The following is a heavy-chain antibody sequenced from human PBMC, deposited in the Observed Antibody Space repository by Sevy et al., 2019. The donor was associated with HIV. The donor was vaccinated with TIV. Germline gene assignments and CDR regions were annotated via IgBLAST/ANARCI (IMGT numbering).Heavy chain of an antibody. CDR3: AREGCTKPHDY. CDR2: LSFGCGEI. CDR1: GFTFNKYS. Sequence: GGSLRLSCAASGFTFNKYSMSWVRQPLGKGLEWVSTLSFGCGEINYADSVKGRFPISRDNSKSSVYLQMNNLRPEDTAVYYCAREGCTKPHDYWGQGTLVTVSS. D-gene: IGHD2-8*01. V-gene: IGHV3-23*01. J-gene: IGHJ4*02.